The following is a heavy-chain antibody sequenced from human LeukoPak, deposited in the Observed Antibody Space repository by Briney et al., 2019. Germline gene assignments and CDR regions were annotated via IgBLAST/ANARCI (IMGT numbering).Heavy chain of an antibody. CDR1: GFTFSSYW. Sequence: GGSLRLSCAASGFTFSSYWMHWVRQAPGKGLEWVSAISGSGGSTYYADSVKGRFTISRDNSKNTLYLQMNSLRAEDTAVYYCAKDLGIGGSYYDYWGQGTLVTVSS. J-gene: IGHJ4*02. V-gene: IGHV3-23*01. CDR3: AKDLGIGGSYYDY. CDR2: ISGSGGST. D-gene: IGHD1-26*01.